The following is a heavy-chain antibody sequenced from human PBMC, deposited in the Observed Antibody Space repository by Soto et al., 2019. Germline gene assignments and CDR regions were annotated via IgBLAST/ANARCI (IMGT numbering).Heavy chain of an antibody. Sequence: QVQLVESGGGVVQPGRSLRLSCAASGFTFSSYAMHWVRQAPGKGLEWVAVISYDGSNKYYADSVKGRFTISRDNSKNKLYQQMNSLRAEDTAVYYGAREPKGVPAAIRYYYYGMDVWGQGTPVTVSS. CDR3: AREPKGVPAAIRYYYYGMDV. J-gene: IGHJ6*02. CDR1: GFTFSSYA. D-gene: IGHD2-2*02. V-gene: IGHV3-30-3*01. CDR2: ISYDGSNK.